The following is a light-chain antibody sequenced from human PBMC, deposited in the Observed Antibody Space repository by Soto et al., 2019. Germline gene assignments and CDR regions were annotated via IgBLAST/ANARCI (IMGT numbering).Light chain of an antibody. CDR1: SSEDGGYNY. Sequence: QSVLTQPASVSGSPGQSISISCTGTSSEDGGYNYVSWYKQHPGKAPKLMIYEVSNGPSGGSNRLSVSKFGHTASLAISGLQSDDAADYYCSSYTSSSTYVFGPGTKVTVL. V-gene: IGLV2-14*01. J-gene: IGLJ1*01. CDR2: EVS. CDR3: SSYTSSSTYV.